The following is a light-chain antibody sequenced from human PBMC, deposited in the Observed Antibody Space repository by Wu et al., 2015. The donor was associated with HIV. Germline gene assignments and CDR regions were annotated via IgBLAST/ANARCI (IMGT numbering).Light chain of an antibody. Sequence: VMTQSPATLSXSPGERATLSCRASQSVSGSLAWYQQKPGQAPRLLIYGASTRAAGIPARFSGSGSGTEFTLTINSLQSVDFAVYYCQQYNDWPETFGQGTKVEVK. CDR1: QSVSGS. CDR3: QQYNDWPET. CDR2: GAS. V-gene: IGKV3-15*01. J-gene: IGKJ1*01.